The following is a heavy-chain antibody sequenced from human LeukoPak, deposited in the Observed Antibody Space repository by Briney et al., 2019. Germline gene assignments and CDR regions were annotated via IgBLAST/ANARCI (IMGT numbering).Heavy chain of an antibody. CDR1: GYTFTSYG. V-gene: IGHV1-18*01. D-gene: IGHD5-12*01. CDR2: ISAYNGNT. CDR3: ARAQGRYSGYDIGGY. Sequence: ASVKVSCKASGYTFTSYGISWVRQAPGQGLEWMGWISAYNGNTNYAQKLQGRVTMTTDTSTSTAYMELRSLRSDDTAVYYCARAQGRYSGYDIGGYWGQGTLVTVSS. J-gene: IGHJ4*02.